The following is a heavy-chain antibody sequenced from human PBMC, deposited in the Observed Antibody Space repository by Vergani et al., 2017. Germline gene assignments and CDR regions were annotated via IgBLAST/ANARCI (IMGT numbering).Heavy chain of an antibody. CDR1: GFTFNQYG. CDR3: ARDLRLLYDRFDP. Sequence: QVQLVESGGGVVQPGRSLRLSCAASGFTFNQYGMHWVRQAPGKGLEWVAVTWYDGNNKQYADSLKGRFTISRDNSKSTMYLQMNSLRDEDTGVYYCARDLRLLYDRFDPWGKGTLVTVSS. J-gene: IGHJ5*02. V-gene: IGHV3-33*01. D-gene: IGHD5-12*01. CDR2: TWYDGNNK.